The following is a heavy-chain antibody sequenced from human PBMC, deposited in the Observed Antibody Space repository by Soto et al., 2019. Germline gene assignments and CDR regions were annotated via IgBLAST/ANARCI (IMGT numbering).Heavy chain of an antibody. CDR3: ARDQGGDYWYFDL. Sequence: PGGSLRLSCAASGFTFSSYWMHWVRQAPGKGLVLVSRINSDGSSTSYADSVKGRFTISRDNAKNTLYLQMNSLRAEDTAVYYCARDQGGDYWYFDLWGRGTLVTVSS. CDR1: GFTFSSYW. J-gene: IGHJ2*01. V-gene: IGHV3-74*01. CDR2: INSDGSST. D-gene: IGHD2-21*01.